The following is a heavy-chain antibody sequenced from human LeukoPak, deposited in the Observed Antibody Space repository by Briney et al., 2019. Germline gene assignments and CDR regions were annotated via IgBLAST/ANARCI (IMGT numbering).Heavy chain of an antibody. CDR1: GGSFSGYY. J-gene: IGHJ4*02. V-gene: IGHV4-34*01. CDR3: ARGYTVIDY. CDR2: INHSGST. Sequence: SVTLSLTCAVYGGSFSGYYWSWIRQPPGKGLEWIGEINHSGSTNYNPSLKSRVTISVDTSKNQFSLKLSSVTAADTAVYYCARGYTVIDYWGQGTLVTVSS. D-gene: IGHD2-2*02.